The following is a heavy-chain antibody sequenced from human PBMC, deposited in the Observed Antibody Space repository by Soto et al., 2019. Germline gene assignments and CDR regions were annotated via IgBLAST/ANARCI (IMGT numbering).Heavy chain of an antibody. Sequence: EVQLVESGGGLIQPGGSLTLSCVASGLSVSNSYMSWVRQAPGKGLEWVSVIYSGGSTYYADSVKGRFTISRDNSKNTVYLQVNSLRGEDTAVYYCARVGKPMVIGNYFDYWGQGALVTVSS. J-gene: IGHJ4*02. CDR3: ARVGKPMVIGNYFDY. V-gene: IGHV3-53*01. CDR1: GLSVSNSY. D-gene: IGHD3-10*01. CDR2: IYSGGST.